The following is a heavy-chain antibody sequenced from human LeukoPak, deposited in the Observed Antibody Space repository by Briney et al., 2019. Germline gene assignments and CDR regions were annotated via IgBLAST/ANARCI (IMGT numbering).Heavy chain of an antibody. CDR3: ARGHRTAAYDSTGSDY. J-gene: IGHJ4*02. Sequence: GASVKVSCKASGYTFISYGISWVRQAPGQGLEWVGWISAYNGNTNYAQQFQGRVTRTTDTSTSTAYMELRSLRSDDTAVYYCARGHRTAAYDSTGSDYWGQGTLVTVSS. D-gene: IGHD3-22*01. CDR1: GYTFISYG. V-gene: IGHV1-18*01. CDR2: ISAYNGNT.